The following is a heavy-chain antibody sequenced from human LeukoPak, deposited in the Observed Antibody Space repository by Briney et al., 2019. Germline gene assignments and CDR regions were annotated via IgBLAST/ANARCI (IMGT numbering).Heavy chain of an antibody. V-gene: IGHV3-64D*06. CDR2: ISRDGGDA. CDR3: VKHPGVGYYFDY. J-gene: IGHJ4*02. D-gene: IGHD3-3*01. Sequence: GGSLRLSCSASGFTFSSYAMHWVRQAPGKGLEYVSAISRDGGDAYYADSVRGRFTISRDNSKNTLHLQMSSLRPEDTAVYYCVKHPGVGYYFDYWGQGILVTVSS. CDR1: GFTFSSYA.